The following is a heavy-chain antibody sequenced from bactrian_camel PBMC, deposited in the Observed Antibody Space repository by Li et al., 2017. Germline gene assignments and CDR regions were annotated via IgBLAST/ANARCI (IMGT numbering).Heavy chain of an antibody. CDR2: IDTEGST. Sequence: QVQLVESGGGSVQAGGSLRLSCTASGDIHSINSMGWFRQIPIPRKEREGVAGIDTEGSTNYADSVKGRFIISKDRAQATLYLQMNNLTSEDTAMYYCATEERSLIGEPCKNAQMTRPMDYWGKGTQVTVS. CDR1: GDIHSINS. J-gene: IGHJ7*01. D-gene: IGHD1*01. V-gene: IGHV3S53*01.